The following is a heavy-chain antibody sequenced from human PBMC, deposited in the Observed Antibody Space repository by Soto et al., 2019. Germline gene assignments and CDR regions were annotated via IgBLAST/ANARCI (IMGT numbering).Heavy chain of an antibody. Sequence: GGSLRLSCAASGFTFSSYAMSWVRQAPGKGLVWVSAISSGGGSTYYADSVKGRFTISRDNAKNTLYLQMNSLRAEDTAVYYCARVNYGDYGGVYDYWGQGTLVTVSS. J-gene: IGHJ4*02. CDR3: ARVNYGDYGGVYDY. CDR1: GFTFSSYA. CDR2: ISSGGGST. D-gene: IGHD4-17*01. V-gene: IGHV3-23*01.